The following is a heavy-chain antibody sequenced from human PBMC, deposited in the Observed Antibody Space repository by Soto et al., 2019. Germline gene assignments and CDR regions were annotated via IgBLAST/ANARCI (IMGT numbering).Heavy chain of an antibody. CDR2: ISYDGNDK. Sequence: QVQLVESGGGVVQPGGSLRLSCAVSGFTFSSSAMHWVRQAPGKGPEWVAIISYDGNDKYYADSVEGRFTISRDNSKNPLFLQMSSLRPDDTALYYCAKDNPTIAYWGQGTLVTVSS. CDR1: GFTFSSSA. J-gene: IGHJ4*02. CDR3: AKDNPTIAY. D-gene: IGHD1-1*01. V-gene: IGHV3-30*18.